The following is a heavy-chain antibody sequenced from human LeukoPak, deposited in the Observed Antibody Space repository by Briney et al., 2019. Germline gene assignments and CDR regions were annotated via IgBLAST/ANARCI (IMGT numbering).Heavy chain of an antibody. D-gene: IGHD3-10*01. V-gene: IGHV5-51*01. CDR2: IYPGDSDT. J-gene: IGHJ4*02. Sequence: GXSLKISCKGSGYRFTSYWIGWVRQMPGKGLEWMGIIYPGDSDTRYSPSFQGQVTISADKSISTAYLQWSSLKASDAAMYYCARTSKLFFDYWGQGTLVTVSS. CDR1: GYRFTSYW. CDR3: ARTSKLFFDY.